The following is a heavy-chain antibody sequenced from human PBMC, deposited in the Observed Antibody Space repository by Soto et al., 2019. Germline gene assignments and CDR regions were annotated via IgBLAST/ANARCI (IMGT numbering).Heavy chain of an antibody. CDR1: EYIFTNYD. Sequence: QVQLVQSGAEVKKPGASVKVSCKASEYIFTNYDFNWVRQAPGQGFEWMGWMNPNNEKTGYAQKVQGRVTMTRDTSISTAYMELSSRRSEDTAVYYCARGPRNWGFDYWGQGTLVIVSS. V-gene: IGHV1-8*01. CDR2: MNPNNEKT. J-gene: IGHJ4*02. D-gene: IGHD7-27*01. CDR3: ARGPRNWGFDY.